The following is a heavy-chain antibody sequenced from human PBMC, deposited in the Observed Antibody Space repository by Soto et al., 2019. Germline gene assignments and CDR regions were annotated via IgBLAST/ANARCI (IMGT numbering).Heavy chain of an antibody. CDR2: IYYSGTT. CDR3: ARGVDFEGFSPYGMDV. CDR1: GGSINTGDYY. J-gene: IGHJ6*02. D-gene: IGHD3-3*01. Sequence: SETLSLTCTVSGGSINTGDYYWTWIRQPRGKGLEWIGYIYYSGTTYYNPSLKSRVSLSLDTSKNHFSLRLTSVTAADAAVYYCARGVDFEGFSPYGMDVWGQGTTVTVSS. V-gene: IGHV4-30-4*01.